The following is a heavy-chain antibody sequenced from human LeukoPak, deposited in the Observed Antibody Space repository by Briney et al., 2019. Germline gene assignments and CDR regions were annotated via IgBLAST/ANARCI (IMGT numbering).Heavy chain of an antibody. J-gene: IGHJ4*02. CDR2: ISGHNGNT. CDR1: GYTFTNCA. V-gene: IGHV1-18*01. Sequence: ASVKVCCKASGYTFTNCAISWVRQAPGQGLEWMGWISGHNGNTNYAQNLQGRVTMTTDTSTSTAYMELRSLRFDDTAVYYCALISYCTTITCYYLDYWGQGTLVTVSS. D-gene: IGHD2-8*01. CDR3: ALISYCTTITCYYLDY.